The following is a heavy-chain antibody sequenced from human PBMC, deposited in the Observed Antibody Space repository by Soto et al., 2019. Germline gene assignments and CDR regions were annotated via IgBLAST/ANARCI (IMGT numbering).Heavy chain of an antibody. D-gene: IGHD1-26*01. V-gene: IGHV4-30-4*01. J-gene: IGHJ4*02. CDR2: ISYSGST. CDR1: SGSISSGDYY. CDR3: ARDRGGGSYGLRTYYFDY. Sequence: SETLSLTCTVSSGSISSGDYYWSWIRQPPGKGLEWIGYISYSGSTYYNPSLKSRVTISVDTSKNQFSLKVSSVTAADTAVYYCARDRGGGSYGLRTYYFDYWGQGTLVTVSS.